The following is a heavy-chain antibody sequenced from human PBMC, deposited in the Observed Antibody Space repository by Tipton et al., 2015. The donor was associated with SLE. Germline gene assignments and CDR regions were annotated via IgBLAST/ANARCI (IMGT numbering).Heavy chain of an antibody. Sequence: SGGSIRGLYWTWIRQSPEKGLEWIGYIYYSGGANYNPSLKSRVTMSVDTSKNQFSLKVRSLTAADTAVYFCAREGEYRFQRYYYGLDVWGQGTTVIVSS. CDR2: IYYSGGA. CDR3: AREGEYRFQRYYYGLDV. V-gene: IGHV4-59*11. J-gene: IGHJ6*02. CDR1: GGSIRGLY. D-gene: IGHD2/OR15-2a*01.